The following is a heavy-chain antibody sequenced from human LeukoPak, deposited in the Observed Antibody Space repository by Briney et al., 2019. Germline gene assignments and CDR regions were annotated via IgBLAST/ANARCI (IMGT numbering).Heavy chain of an antibody. CDR2: INPNSGGT. D-gene: IGHD6-19*01. CDR1: GYTFTGYY. CDR3: AKEKEWLANDAFDI. J-gene: IGHJ3*02. Sequence: GASVKVSCKASGYTFTGYYMHWVRQAPGQGLEWMGWINPNSGGTSYAQKFQGRVIMTRDTSISTVYMELSRLRSDDTAVYYCAKEKEWLANDAFDIWGQGTMVTVS. V-gene: IGHV1-2*02.